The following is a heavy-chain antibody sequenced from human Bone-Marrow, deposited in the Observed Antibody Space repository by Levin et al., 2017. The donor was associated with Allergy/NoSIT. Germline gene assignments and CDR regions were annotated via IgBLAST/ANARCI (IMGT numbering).Heavy chain of an antibody. CDR2: IYYSGST. V-gene: IGHV4-39*01. J-gene: IGHJ5*02. CDR1: GGSISSSSYY. D-gene: IGHD3-10*01. CDR3: ARFDPTYYYGSGFDP. Sequence: PSETLSLTCTVSGGSISSSSYYWGWIRQPPGKGLEWIGSIYYSGSTYYNPSLKSRVTISVDTSKNQFSLKLSSVTAADTAVYYCARFDPTYYYGSGFDPWGQGTLVTVSS.